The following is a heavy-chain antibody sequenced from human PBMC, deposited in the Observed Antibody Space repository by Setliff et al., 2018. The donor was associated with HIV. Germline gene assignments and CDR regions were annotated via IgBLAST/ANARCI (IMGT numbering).Heavy chain of an antibody. J-gene: IGHJ4*02. Sequence: ASVKVSCKASGYTFSGYYIHWVRQAPGQGLEWMGWLNPRSGGSDYAQRFQGRVTMTRDTSITTAYMELSRLSSDDTAVYYCARVFGVRQAFDNWGQGTLVTVSS. CDR1: GYTFSGYY. CDR3: ARVFGVRQAFDN. CDR2: LNPRSGGS. D-gene: IGHD3-10*02. V-gene: IGHV1-2*02.